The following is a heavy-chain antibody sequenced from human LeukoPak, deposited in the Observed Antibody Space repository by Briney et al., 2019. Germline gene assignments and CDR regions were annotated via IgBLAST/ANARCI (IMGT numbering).Heavy chain of an antibody. J-gene: IGHJ4*02. D-gene: IGHD2-2*01. CDR3: VTGPRGDTIVTLPAALH. V-gene: IGHV3-23*01. Sequence: GGSLRLSCAASGFTYSTYWMHWVRQAPRKGLEWVSSISTSGGSTFYADSVKGRFTIYRDNSKTTLFLQMYGLRAEDTAVYYCVTGPRGDTIVTLPAALHWGQGTLVTVSS. CDR2: ISTSGGST. CDR1: GFTYSTYW.